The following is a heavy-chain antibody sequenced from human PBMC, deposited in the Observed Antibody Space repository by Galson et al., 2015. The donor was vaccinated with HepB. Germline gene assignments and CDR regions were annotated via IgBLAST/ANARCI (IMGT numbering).Heavy chain of an antibody. CDR1: GYTFTSYG. CDR2: ISAYNGNT. CDR3: ATRSGSYYKGPLGFDY. Sequence: SVKVSCKASGYTFTSYGISWARQAPGQGLEWMGWISAYNGNTNYAQKLQGRVTMTTDTSTSTAYMELRSLRSDDTAVYYCATRSGSYYKGPLGFDYWGQGTLVTVSS. D-gene: IGHD3-10*01. J-gene: IGHJ4*02. V-gene: IGHV1-18*01.